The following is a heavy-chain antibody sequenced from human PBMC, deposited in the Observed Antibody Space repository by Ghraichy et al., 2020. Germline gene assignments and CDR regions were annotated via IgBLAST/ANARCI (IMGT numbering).Heavy chain of an antibody. V-gene: IGHV3-23*01. J-gene: IGHJ5*02. D-gene: IGHD6-25*01. CDR2: ISGTGNTI. Sequence: GGSLRLSCVASGFTFRNYAMSWVRQAPGKGLEWVSGISGTGNTIYYADSVKGRFTISRDNNNSTVFVQMNSLRADDTAVYYCVKTGSGGYWFDPWGLGTLVTVSS. CDR3: VKTGSGGYWFDP. CDR1: GFTFRNYA.